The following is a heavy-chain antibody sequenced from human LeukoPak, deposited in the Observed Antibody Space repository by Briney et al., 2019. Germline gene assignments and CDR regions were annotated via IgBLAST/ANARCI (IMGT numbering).Heavy chain of an antibody. CDR2: MNPNSGNT. Sequence: GASVKVSCKASGYAFANYLVHWVRQATGQGLEWMGWMNPNSGNTGYAQKFQGRVTITRNTSISTAYMELSSLRSEDTAVYYCARGPSPWGDWGQGTVVTVSS. CDR1: GYAFANYL. J-gene: IGHJ4*02. D-gene: IGHD3-16*01. CDR3: ARGPSPWGD. V-gene: IGHV1-8*01.